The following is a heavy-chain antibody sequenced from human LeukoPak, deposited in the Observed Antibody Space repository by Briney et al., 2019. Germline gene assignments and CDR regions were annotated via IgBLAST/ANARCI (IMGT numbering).Heavy chain of an antibody. V-gene: IGHV4-59*01. CDR2: VYYSGST. Sequence: SETLSLTCAVYGGSFSGYYWSWIRQPPGKGLEWIGYVYYSGSTNYNPSLKSRVTISVDTSKNQFSLKLTSVTAADTAVYYCAGGDSGSFSQFDCWGQGTLVTVSS. CDR3: AGGDSGSFSQFDC. J-gene: IGHJ4*02. CDR1: GGSFSGYY. D-gene: IGHD1-26*01.